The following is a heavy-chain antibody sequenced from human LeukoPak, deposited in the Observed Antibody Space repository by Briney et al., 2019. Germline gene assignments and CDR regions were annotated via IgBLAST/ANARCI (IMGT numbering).Heavy chain of an antibody. D-gene: IGHD3-10*01. V-gene: IGHV3-21*01. CDR2: ISSSSSYV. CDR3: ARGYYGSGSYSYYYGMDV. J-gene: IGHJ6*02. CDR1: GFTFSSYS. Sequence: PGGSLRLSCAASGFTFSSYSMNWVRQAPGKGLEWVSSISSSSSYVYYADSVKGRFTISRDNAKNSLYLQMNSLRAEDTAVYYCARGYYGSGSYSYYYGMDVWGQGTTVTVSS.